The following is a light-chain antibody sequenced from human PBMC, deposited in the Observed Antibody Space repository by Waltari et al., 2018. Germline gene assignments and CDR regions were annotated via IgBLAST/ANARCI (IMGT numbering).Light chain of an antibody. Sequence: EIVMTQSPATLSLSPGERATLSCRTSQSVNSDLAWYQQKPGQAPSLLIYGASTRATGVPLRFSGSGSGAEFTLTISSLQSEDLAIYHCQQYGSSPGTFGQGTKVEIK. CDR1: QSVNSD. V-gene: IGKV3-15*01. J-gene: IGKJ1*01. CDR3: QQYGSSPGT. CDR2: GAS.